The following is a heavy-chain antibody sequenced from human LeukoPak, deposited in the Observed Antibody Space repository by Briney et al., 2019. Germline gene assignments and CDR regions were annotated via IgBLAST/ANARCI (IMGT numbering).Heavy chain of an antibody. CDR3: ASMNIQNCFDP. Sequence: SETLSLTCTVSGGSISSYYWSWIRQPAGKGLEWIGHIYTTGYSDYNPSLKSRVTMSVDTSMNQFSLKLSSVTAADTAMYYCASMNIQNCFDPWGQGTLVTVSS. CDR2: IYTTGYS. CDR1: GGSISSYY. V-gene: IGHV4-4*07. D-gene: IGHD2/OR15-2a*01. J-gene: IGHJ5*02.